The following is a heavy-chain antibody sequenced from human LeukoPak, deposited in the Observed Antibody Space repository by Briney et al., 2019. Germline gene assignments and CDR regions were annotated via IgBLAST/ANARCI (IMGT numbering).Heavy chain of an antibody. CDR1: GFTFSSYG. CDR2: ISYDGSSK. Sequence: GRSLRLSCAASGFTFSSYGMHWVRQAPGKGLEWVTVISYDGSSKFYAASVKGRFAVSRRNSKNTLYLQMNSLRPEDTAVYFCAKEIRRETFGVVTAFDYWGQGTLVTVSS. J-gene: IGHJ4*02. CDR3: AKEIRRETFGVVTAFDY. D-gene: IGHD3-3*01. V-gene: IGHV3-30*18.